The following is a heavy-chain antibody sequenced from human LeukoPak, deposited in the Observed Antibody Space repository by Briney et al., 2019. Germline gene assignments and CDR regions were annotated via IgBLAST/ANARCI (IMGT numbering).Heavy chain of an antibody. D-gene: IGHD2-15*01. CDR2: IHYSGST. J-gene: IGHJ6*03. Sequence: SETLSLTCTVSGGSISGYFWSWIRQPPGKGLEWIGYIHYSGSTNYKPSLRSRVTISVDASKHQFSLTLSSVPAADAAVYYCARDPPCSGGSCYSVGYYYYMDVWGKGTTVTISS. CDR3: ARDPPCSGGSCYSVGYYYYMDV. CDR1: GGSISGYF. V-gene: IGHV4-59*01.